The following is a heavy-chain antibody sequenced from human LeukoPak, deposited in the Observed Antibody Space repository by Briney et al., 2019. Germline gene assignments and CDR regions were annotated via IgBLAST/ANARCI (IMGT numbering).Heavy chain of an antibody. J-gene: IGHJ4*02. Sequence: PGGSLRLSCAASGFTFDDYAMHWVRQAPGKGLEWVSGISWNSGSIGYADSVKGRFTISRDNAKNSLYLQMNSLRAEDTALYYCAKATYYDISRGYFDYWGQGTLVTVSS. D-gene: IGHD3-9*01. CDR3: AKATYYDISRGYFDY. CDR2: ISWNSGSI. V-gene: IGHV3-9*01. CDR1: GFTFDDYA.